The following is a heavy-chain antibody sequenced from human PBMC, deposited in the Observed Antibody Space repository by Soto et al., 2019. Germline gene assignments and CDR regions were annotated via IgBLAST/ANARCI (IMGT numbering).Heavy chain of an antibody. Sequence: SETLSLTCAVSGGSISSSNWWSWVRQPPGKGLEWIGEIYHSGSTNYNPSLKSRVTISVDKSKYQFSLKLSSVTAADTAVYYCAGRYSSGWYLDYWGQGTLVTVSS. V-gene: IGHV4-4*02. CDR1: GGSISSSNW. J-gene: IGHJ4*02. CDR3: AGRYSSGWYLDY. CDR2: IYHSGST. D-gene: IGHD6-19*01.